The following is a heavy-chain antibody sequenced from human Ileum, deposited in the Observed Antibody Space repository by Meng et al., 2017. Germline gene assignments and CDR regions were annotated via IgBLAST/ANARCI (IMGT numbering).Heavy chain of an antibody. V-gene: IGHV4-59*08. J-gene: IGHJ4*02. CDR1: GGSISSYY. D-gene: IGHD5-24*01. CDR2: IAYSGST. CDR3: ARRSERWLQPEY. Sequence: QVQLQESGPGLVKPAETLALTGTVSGGSISSYYWSWIRQPPGKGLEWIGYIAYSGSTNYNPSFKSRVTISVDTSKNQFSLNLSSVTAADTAVYYCARRSERWLQPEYWGQGTLVTVSS.